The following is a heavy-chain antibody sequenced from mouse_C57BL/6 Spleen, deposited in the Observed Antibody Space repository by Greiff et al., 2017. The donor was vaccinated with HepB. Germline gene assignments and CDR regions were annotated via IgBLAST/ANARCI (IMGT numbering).Heavy chain of an antibody. CDR3: ARSPWGGYYEGYYFDY. CDR2: INPSSGYT. Sequence: QVQLKESGAELAKPGASVKLSCKASGYTFTSYWMHWVKQRPGQGLEWIGYINPSSGYTKYNQKFKDKATLTADKSSSTAYMQLSSLTYEDSAVYYCARSPWGGYYEGYYFDYWGQGTTLTVSS. V-gene: IGHV1-7*01. J-gene: IGHJ2*01. CDR1: GYTFTSYW. D-gene: IGHD2-3*01.